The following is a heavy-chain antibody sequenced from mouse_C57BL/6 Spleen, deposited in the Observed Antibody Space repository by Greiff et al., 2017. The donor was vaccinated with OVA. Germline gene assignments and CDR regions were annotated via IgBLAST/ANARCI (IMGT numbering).Heavy chain of an antibody. CDR2: ISSGGDYI. Sequence: EVKLMESGEGLVKPGGSLKLSCAASGFTFSSYAMSWVRQTPEKRLEWVAYISSGGDYIYYADTVKGRFTISRDNARNTLYLQMSSLKSEDTAMYYCTRGRETAQATDAMDYWGQGTSVTVSS. J-gene: IGHJ4*01. D-gene: IGHD3-2*02. CDR1: GFTFSSYA. CDR3: TRGRETAQATDAMDY. V-gene: IGHV5-9-1*02.